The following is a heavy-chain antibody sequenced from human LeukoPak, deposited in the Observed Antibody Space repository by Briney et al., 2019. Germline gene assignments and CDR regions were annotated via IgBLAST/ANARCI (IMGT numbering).Heavy chain of an antibody. CDR1: GFTFSSYA. CDR2: ISGSGGRT. D-gene: IGHD3-22*01. Sequence: GGSLRLSCAASGFTFSSYAMSWVRQAPGKGLEWVSSISGSGGRTHYTDSVKGRFTISRDNSKNTLYLQMNSLRAEDTAVYYCARVLRYDNSGHDSFDIWGQGTMVIVSS. V-gene: IGHV3-23*01. J-gene: IGHJ3*02. CDR3: ARVLRYDNSGHDSFDI.